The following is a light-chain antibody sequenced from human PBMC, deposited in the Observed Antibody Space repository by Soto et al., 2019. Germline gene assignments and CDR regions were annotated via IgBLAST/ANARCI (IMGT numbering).Light chain of an antibody. CDR1: QSVSSY. J-gene: IGKJ4*01. V-gene: IGKV3-11*01. CDR3: QQRSNWPPLT. Sequence: EIVLTQSPATLSLSPGERATLSCRASQSVSSYVAWYQQKPGQATRLLIYDASNRATGIPARFSGSGSGTDFTLTMSSLEPEDFAVYYCQQRSNWPPLTFGGGTKVEIK. CDR2: DAS.